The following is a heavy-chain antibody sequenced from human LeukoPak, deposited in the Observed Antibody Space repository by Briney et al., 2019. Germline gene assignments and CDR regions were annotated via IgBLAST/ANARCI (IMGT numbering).Heavy chain of an antibody. Sequence: GESLKISCQGSGYNFPIYWIGWVRQMLGQGLEWMGIIYPDDSNNIYGTSFQGQSTISAAKSIKHAYLEWSSLKASDTAIYYCARQGAAGKYYYYYMDVWGKGTTVTVSS. CDR2: IYPDDSNN. D-gene: IGHD6-13*01. J-gene: IGHJ6*03. V-gene: IGHV5-51*01. CDR1: GYNFPIYW. CDR3: ARQGAAGKYYYYYMDV.